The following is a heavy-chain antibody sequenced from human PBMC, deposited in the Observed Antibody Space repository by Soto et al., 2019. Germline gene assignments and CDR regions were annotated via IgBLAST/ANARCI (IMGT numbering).Heavy chain of an antibody. V-gene: IGHV5-51*01. CDR3: ARQNALISRGYSGYAYYYYGMDV. Sequence: PGESLKICCKGSGYSFTSYWIGWVRQMPGKGLEWMGIIYPGDSDTRYSPSFQGRVTISADKSISTAYLQWSSLKASDTAMYYCARQNALISRGYSGYAYYYYGMDVWGKGTTVTVSS. J-gene: IGHJ6*04. D-gene: IGHD5-12*01. CDR2: IYPGDSDT. CDR1: GYSFTSYW.